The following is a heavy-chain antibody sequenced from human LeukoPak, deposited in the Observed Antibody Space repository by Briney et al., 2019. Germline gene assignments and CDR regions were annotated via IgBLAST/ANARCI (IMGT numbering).Heavy chain of an antibody. J-gene: IGHJ6*03. CDR1: GGSISSYY. CDR3: ARGGGISHYYYYMDV. CDR2: IYYSGST. D-gene: IGHD6-13*01. Sequence: PSETLSLTCTVSGGSISSYYWSWIQQPPGKGLEWIGYIYYSGSTNYNPSLKSRVTISVDTSKNQFSLKLSSVTAADTAVYYCARGGGISHYYYYMDVWGKGTTVTISS. V-gene: IGHV4-59*13.